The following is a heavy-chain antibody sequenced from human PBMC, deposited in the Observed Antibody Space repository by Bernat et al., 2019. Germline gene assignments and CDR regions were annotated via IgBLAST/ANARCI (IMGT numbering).Heavy chain of an antibody. J-gene: IGHJ4*02. CDR2: IYYSGSV. V-gene: IGHV4-39*01. D-gene: IGHD3-10*01. Sequence: QLQLQESGPGLVKPSETLSLTCTVSGGSISSSSYYWGWIRQPPGKGLEWIGSIYYSGSVHYHPSLQSRVTISVDTSKNQFSLKMTSVTATDTAVYYCARRVTYGSTFDYWGQGTLVTVSS. CDR3: ARRVTYGSTFDY. CDR1: GGSISSSSYY.